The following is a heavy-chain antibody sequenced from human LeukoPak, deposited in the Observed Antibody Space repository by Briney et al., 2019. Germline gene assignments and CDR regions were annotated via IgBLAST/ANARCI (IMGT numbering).Heavy chain of an antibody. CDR2: INPNSGGT. J-gene: IGHJ5*02. CDR3: ARDLGYDFWSGYSPELNWFDP. D-gene: IGHD3-3*01. CDR1: GYTFTGYY. V-gene: IGHV1-2*02. Sequence: GASVKVSCKASGYTFTGYYMHWVRQAPGQGLEGMGWINPNSGGTIYAQKFQGRVNMTRDTSISTAYMELSRLRSDDTAVYYCARDLGYDFWSGYSPELNWFDPWGQGTLVTVSS.